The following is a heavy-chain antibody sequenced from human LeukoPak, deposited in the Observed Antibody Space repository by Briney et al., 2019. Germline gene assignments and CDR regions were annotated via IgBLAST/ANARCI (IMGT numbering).Heavy chain of an antibody. CDR2: ISAYNGNT. CDR1: GYTFTSYG. Sequence: ASVKVSCKASGYTFTSYGISWVRQAPGQGLEWMGWISAYNGNTNYAQKLQGRVTMTTDTSTSTAYMELRSLRSDGTAVYYCARDLRVVVAATPKNYYYYGMDVWGQGTTVTVSS. J-gene: IGHJ6*02. CDR3: ARDLRVVVAATPKNYYYYGMDV. V-gene: IGHV1-18*01. D-gene: IGHD2-15*01.